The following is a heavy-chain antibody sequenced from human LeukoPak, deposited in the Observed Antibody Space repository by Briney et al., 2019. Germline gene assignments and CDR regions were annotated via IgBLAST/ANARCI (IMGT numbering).Heavy chain of an antibody. D-gene: IGHD6-19*01. CDR3: ATIAVAGNTGYRDAFDI. J-gene: IGHJ3*02. CDR1: GFNFEDYA. V-gene: IGHV3-9*01. Sequence: GGSLRLSCVASGFNFEDYAMHWVRQVPGKGLEWVAGISWKSDNIDYMGSVRGRFTISRDNAKNSLYLQMNSLRAEDTAVYYCATIAVAGNTGYRDAFDIWGQGTMVTVSS. CDR2: ISWKSDNI.